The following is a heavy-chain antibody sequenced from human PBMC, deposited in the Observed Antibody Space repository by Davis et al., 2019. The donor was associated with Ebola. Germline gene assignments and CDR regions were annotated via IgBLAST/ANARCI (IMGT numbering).Heavy chain of an antibody. D-gene: IGHD2-2*02. CDR2: IKQDGSEK. V-gene: IGHV3-7*03. CDR3: ARDHIVVVPAAILYYYYGMDV. Sequence: PGGSLRLSCAASGFTFSSYWMSWVRQAPGKGLEWVANIKQDGSEKYYVDSVKGRFTISRDNAKNSLYLQMNSLRAEDTAVYYCARDHIVVVPAAILYYYYGMDVWGQGTTVTVSS. CDR1: GFTFSSYW. J-gene: IGHJ6*02.